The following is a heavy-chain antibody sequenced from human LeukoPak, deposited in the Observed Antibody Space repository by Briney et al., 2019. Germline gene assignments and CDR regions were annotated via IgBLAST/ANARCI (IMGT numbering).Heavy chain of an antibody. D-gene: IGHD3-10*02. J-gene: IGHJ4*02. CDR2: IYYSGST. CDR1: GDSISTSNSY. Sequence: SETLSLTCTVSGDSISTSNSYWGWIRQPPGKGLEWIGSIYYSGSTYYNPSLKSRVTISVDTSKNQFSLKLSSVTAADTAVYYCARLSGELAFDYWGQGTLVTVSS. CDR3: ARLSGELAFDY. V-gene: IGHV4-39*01.